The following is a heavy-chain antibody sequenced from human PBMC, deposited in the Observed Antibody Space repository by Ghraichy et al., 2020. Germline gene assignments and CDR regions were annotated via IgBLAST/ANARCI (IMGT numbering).Heavy chain of an antibody. J-gene: IGHJ5*02. CDR3: ARHKGGCYSTGCYRDWFDP. CDR1: GDSISRSTYY. D-gene: IGHD2-2*02. CDR2: ISSTGTT. V-gene: IGHV4-39*01. Sequence: SETLSLTCTVSGDSISRSTYYWGWIRQPPGKGLEWIGSISSTGTTDDNPSLKRRLTLSVDTTKNQFSLKLSSVTATDTAVYYCARHKGGCYSTGCYRDWFDPWGQGTQVTVAS.